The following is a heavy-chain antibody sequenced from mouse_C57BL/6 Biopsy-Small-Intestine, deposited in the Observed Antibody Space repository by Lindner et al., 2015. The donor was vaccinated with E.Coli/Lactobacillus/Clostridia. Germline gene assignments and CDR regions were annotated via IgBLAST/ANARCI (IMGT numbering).Heavy chain of an antibody. CDR3: ARRGYGSSYDYFDY. CDR2: IYPGDGDT. V-gene: IGHV1-82*01. Sequence: VQLQESGPELVKPGASVKISCKASGYAFSSSWMNWVSQRPGKGLEWIGRIYPGDGDTNYHGRFKGRATLTADKSSSTAYMQLSSLTYEDSAVYYCARRGYGSSYDYFDYWGQGTLVTVSA. D-gene: IGHD1-1*01. CDR1: GYAFSSSW. J-gene: IGHJ3*01.